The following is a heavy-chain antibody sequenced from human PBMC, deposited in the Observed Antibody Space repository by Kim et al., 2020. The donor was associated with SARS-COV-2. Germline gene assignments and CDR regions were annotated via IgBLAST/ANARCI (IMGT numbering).Heavy chain of an antibody. J-gene: IGHJ6*02. V-gene: IGHV1-8*01. CDR1: GYTFTSYD. CDR3: ARGLVSDIVLMLYATHPYYYYGMDV. Sequence: ASVKVSCKASGYTFTSYDINWVRQATGQGLEWMGWMNPNSGNTGYAQKFQGRVTMTRNTSISTAYMELSSLRSEDTAVYYCARGLVSDIVLMLYATHPYYYYGMDVWGQGTTVTVSS. D-gene: IGHD2-8*01. CDR2: MNPNSGNT.